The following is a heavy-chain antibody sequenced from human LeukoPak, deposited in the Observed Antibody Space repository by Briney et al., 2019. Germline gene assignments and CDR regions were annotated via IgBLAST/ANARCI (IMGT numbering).Heavy chain of an antibody. Sequence: GSLRLSCAASGFTFSRYRMNWVRQAPGKGLEWIGEINHSESTNYNPSLKSRVTISVDTSKNQFSLKLSSVTAADTAVYYCARGGIAAAGTYFDYWGQGTLITVSS. CDR2: INHSEST. V-gene: IGHV4-34*01. D-gene: IGHD6-13*01. CDR3: ARGGIAAAGTYFDY. J-gene: IGHJ4*02. CDR1: GFTFSRYR.